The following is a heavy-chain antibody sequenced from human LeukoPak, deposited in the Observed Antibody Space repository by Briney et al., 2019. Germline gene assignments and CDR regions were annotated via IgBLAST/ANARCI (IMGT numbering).Heavy chain of an antibody. CDR3: ASSGVDSSGWYYFDY. J-gene: IGHJ4*02. CDR1: GGSISSYY. V-gene: IGHV4-59*01. Sequence: SETLSLTCTVSGGSISSYYWSWIRQPPGKGLERIGYIYYSGSTNYNPSLKSRVTISVDTSKNQFSLKLSSVTAADTAVYYCASSGVDSSGWYYFDYWGQGTLVTVSS. D-gene: IGHD6-19*01. CDR2: IYYSGST.